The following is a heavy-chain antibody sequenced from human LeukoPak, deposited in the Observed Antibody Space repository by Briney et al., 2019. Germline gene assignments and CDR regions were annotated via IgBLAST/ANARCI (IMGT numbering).Heavy chain of an antibody. Sequence: SETLSLTSSVSGGSISSHFWSWLRQPPGKGLEWVGYMFYIGSTNYNPSLKSRVTISVDASKTQFSLKLTTVSAADTAVYYCARDRAPVTMIRGAPGGFDPWGQGTLVTVSS. CDR2: MFYIGST. D-gene: IGHD3-10*01. CDR1: GGSISSHF. CDR3: ARDRAPVTMIRGAPGGFDP. V-gene: IGHV4-59*11. J-gene: IGHJ5*02.